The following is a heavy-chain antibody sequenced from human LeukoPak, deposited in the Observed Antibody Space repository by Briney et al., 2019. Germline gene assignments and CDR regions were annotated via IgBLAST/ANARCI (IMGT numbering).Heavy chain of an antibody. J-gene: IGHJ4*02. CDR2: INYSGST. D-gene: IGHD5-12*01. Sequence: SETLSLTCAVYGGSFSDYYWTWVRQPPGKGPEWIGEINYSGSTKYNPSLKSQVSLSVDASKNQFFLKVSFMTAADTAVYFCARCCGYDYLDDYWGQGTLVAVSS. CDR3: ARCCGYDYLDDY. CDR1: GGSFSDYY. V-gene: IGHV4-34*01.